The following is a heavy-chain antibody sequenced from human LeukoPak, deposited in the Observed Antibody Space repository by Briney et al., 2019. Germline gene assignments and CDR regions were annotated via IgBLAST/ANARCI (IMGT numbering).Heavy chain of an antibody. V-gene: IGHV1-69*04. CDR3: ARVRRSIGSSWYWDSTH. J-gene: IGHJ4*02. CDR1: GGTFSSYA. CDR2: IIPILGIA. D-gene: IGHD6-13*01. Sequence: ASVKVSCKASGGTFSSYAISWVRQAPGQGLEWMGRIIPILGIANYAQKFQGRVTITADKSTSTAYMELRSLRSDDTAVYYCARVRRSIGSSWYWDSTHWGQGTLVTVSS.